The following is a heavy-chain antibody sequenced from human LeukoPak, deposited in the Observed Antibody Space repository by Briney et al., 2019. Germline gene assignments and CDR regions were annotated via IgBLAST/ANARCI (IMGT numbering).Heavy chain of an antibody. J-gene: IGHJ4*02. CDR2: IWYDGSNK. CDR3: ARDALLRHCGGDCCPDY. CDR1: GFTFSSYG. Sequence: GRSLRLSCAASGFTFSSYGMHWVRQAPGKGLEWVAVIWYDGSNKYYADSVKGRFTISRDNSKNTTYLQMNSLRAEDTAVYYCARDALLRHCGGDCCPDYWGQGTLVTVSS. D-gene: IGHD2-21*02. V-gene: IGHV3-33*01.